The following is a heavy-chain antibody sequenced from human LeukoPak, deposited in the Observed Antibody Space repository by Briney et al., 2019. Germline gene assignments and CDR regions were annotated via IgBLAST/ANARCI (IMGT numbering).Heavy chain of an antibody. CDR1: GFTFSSYW. Sequence: GGSLRLSCAASGFTFSSYWMHWVRQTPGKGLVWVSRIDTDGSSTIYADSVKGRFTISRDNAKNTLYLQMNSLRAEDTAVYYCTRGYVGIDYWGQGTLVTVSS. D-gene: IGHD5-12*01. J-gene: IGHJ4*02. CDR2: IDTDGSST. CDR3: TRGYVGIDY. V-gene: IGHV3-74*01.